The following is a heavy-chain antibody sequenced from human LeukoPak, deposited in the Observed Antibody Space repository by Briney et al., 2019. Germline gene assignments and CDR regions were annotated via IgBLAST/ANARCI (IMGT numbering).Heavy chain of an antibody. CDR3: VRAGSGLETTMITNSAGGY. D-gene: IGHD5-18*01. V-gene: IGHV3-30*04. CDR1: GFTFSSYA. J-gene: IGHJ4*02. Sequence: GGSLRLSCAASGFTFSSYAMRWVRQGPGKGLEWVTVISLDGSSIYYVDSVKGRFTISRDNSKNTLYLQMTSKRTEDTAVYYCVRAGSGLETTMITNSAGGYWGQGTLVTVAS. CDR2: ISLDGSSI.